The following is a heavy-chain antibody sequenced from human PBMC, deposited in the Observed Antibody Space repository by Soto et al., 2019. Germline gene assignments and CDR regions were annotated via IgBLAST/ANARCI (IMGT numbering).Heavy chain of an antibody. Sequence: QVQLVQSGAEVRKPGSSVKVSCMASGSTFSSYTVNWVRQAPGKGLEWIGRIIPVLTVTDYERRFQGRVTIAADRSAKAAYMELTSLTSEDTAVYYCARRRYCGTDCYKKFYCGMDVWGQGTTVTVSS. D-gene: IGHD2-21*02. J-gene: IGHJ6*02. CDR1: GSTFSSYT. CDR2: IIPVLTVT. V-gene: IGHV1-69*02. CDR3: ARRRYCGTDCYKKFYCGMDV.